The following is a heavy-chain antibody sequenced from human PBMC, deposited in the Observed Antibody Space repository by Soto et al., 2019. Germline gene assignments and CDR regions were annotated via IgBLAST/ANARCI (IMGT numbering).Heavy chain of an antibody. CDR2: IIPIFGTV. CDR3: ARGNHRWLQLWYFDL. J-gene: IGHJ2*01. D-gene: IGHD5-12*01. CDR1: GGTFSNYP. V-gene: IGHV1-69*14. Sequence: QVQLVQSGAEVKKPGSSVKVPCKASGGTFSNYPISWVRQAPGQGLEWMGGIIPIFGTVNYAQKFQGRVTIAVDISTXTAYMELSSLRSEDTAVYYCARGNHRWLQLWYFDLWGRGTLVTVSS.